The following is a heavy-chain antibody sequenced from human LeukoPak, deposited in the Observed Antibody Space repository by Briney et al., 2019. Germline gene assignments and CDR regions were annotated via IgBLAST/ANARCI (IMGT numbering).Heavy chain of an antibody. J-gene: IGHJ5*02. CDR1: GFTFSSYA. CDR2: VNWNGGST. Sequence: GGSLRLSCAASGFTFSSYAMSWVRQAPGKGLEWVSGVNWNGGSTGYADSVKGRFTISRDNAKNSLYLQMNSLRAEDTALYHCARVARGYDILAGYQVYNWFDPWGQGTLVTVSS. V-gene: IGHV3-20*01. D-gene: IGHD3-9*01. CDR3: ARVARGYDILAGYQVYNWFDP.